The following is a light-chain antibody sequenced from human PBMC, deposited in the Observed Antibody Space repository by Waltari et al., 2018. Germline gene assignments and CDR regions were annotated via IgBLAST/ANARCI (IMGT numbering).Light chain of an antibody. CDR3: QQYNKWPPWT. CDR2: GAS. V-gene: IGKV3-15*01. CDR1: QSVSRN. Sequence: EIVMTQSPATLSVSPGDRATLSCRASQSVSRNLAWCQQKPGQAPRLLISGASTRATGVPARFSGSGSGTDFTLTISSLQSEDSAVYYCQQYNKWPPWTFGQGTKVEIK. J-gene: IGKJ1*01.